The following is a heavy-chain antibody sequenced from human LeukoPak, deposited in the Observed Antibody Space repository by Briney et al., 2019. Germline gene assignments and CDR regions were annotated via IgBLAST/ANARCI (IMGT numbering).Heavy chain of an antibody. CDR2: INPISGGT. Sequence: ASVKVSCKASGYTFTNYYIHWVQQAPGQGLEWMGWINPISGGTNYAQKFQGRVTMTRDRSITTAYMDLSRLRSDDTAVYYCARIYYYDTSGCYYWGQGTLVTVSS. CDR3: ARIYYYDTSGCYY. V-gene: IGHV1-2*02. J-gene: IGHJ4*02. D-gene: IGHD3-22*01. CDR1: GYTFTNYY.